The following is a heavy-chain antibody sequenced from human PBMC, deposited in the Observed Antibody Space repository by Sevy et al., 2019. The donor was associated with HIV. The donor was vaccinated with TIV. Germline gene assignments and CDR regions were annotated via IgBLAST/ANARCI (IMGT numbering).Heavy chain of an antibody. D-gene: IGHD2-8*02. Sequence: GGSLRLSCSASGFTFSSYAMHWVRQAPGKGLEYVSAISSNGGSTYYADSVKGRFTISRDNSKNTLYLQMNSLRPEDTAVYYCAKDRKVLLVVYAIPFDVFDIWGQGTMVTVSS. CDR1: GFTFSSYA. CDR2: ISSNGGST. V-gene: IGHV3-64*04. CDR3: AKDRKVLLVVYAIPFDVFDI. J-gene: IGHJ3*02.